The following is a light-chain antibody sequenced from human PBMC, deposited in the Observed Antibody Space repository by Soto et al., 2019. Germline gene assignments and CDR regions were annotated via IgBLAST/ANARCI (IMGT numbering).Light chain of an antibody. CDR3: QQYNAWPLIT. CDR1: QSVRTT. V-gene: IGKV3-15*01. Sequence: EIVMRQSPATLSVSPGQRATLSCRASQSVRTTVAWYHQRPGQAPRLLIYGASTRAIGVPDRFSGGGSGTDFTLTVTSLQSEDFAVYYCQQYNAWPLITFGQGTRLEIK. CDR2: GAS. J-gene: IGKJ5*01.